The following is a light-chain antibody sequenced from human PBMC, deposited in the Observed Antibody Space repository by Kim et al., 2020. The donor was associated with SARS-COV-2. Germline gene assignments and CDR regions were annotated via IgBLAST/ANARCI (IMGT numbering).Light chain of an antibody. J-gene: IGKJ4*01. CDR3: QQYYIYPLT. CDR1: QGISSY. CDR2: AAS. Sequence: ASTGHRITITCRACQGISSYLAWYQQKPGKAPKLLMYAASTLQSGFPSKFSGSGSGTDFTLTISYLQSEDFATYYCQQYYIYPLTFGGGTKVDIK. V-gene: IGKV1-8*01.